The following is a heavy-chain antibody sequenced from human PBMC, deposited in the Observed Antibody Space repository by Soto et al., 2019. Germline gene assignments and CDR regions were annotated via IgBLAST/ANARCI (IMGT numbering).Heavy chain of an antibody. D-gene: IGHD3-9*01. CDR3: ARESHDILTGPPWVWYFDL. CDR1: GGSFSGNY. J-gene: IGHJ2*01. CDR2: INDRGSI. V-gene: IGHV4-34*01. Sequence: QVQLQQWGAGPLRPLETLSLTCGVSGGSFSGNYWAWIRQSPGKGLEWIGEINDRGSINYNPSLKSRVSISVDTSKNHYSLNLRSVTAADTAVYYCARESHDILTGPPWVWYFDLWGRGTLVT.